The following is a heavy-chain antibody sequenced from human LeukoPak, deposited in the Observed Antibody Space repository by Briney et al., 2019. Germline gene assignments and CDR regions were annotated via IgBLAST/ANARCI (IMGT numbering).Heavy chain of an antibody. CDR1: GFTFSSYG. V-gene: IGHV3-7*01. J-gene: IGHJ6*03. Sequence: GGSLRLSCAASGFTFSSYGMHWVRQAPGMGLEWVANIKQDGSEKYYVDSVKGRFTISRDIAKNSLYLQMNSLRAEDTAVYYCARELRASSGYYYATRWIYYMDVWGKGTTVTVSS. CDR3: ARELRASSGYYYATRWIYYMDV. D-gene: IGHD3-22*01. CDR2: IKQDGSEK.